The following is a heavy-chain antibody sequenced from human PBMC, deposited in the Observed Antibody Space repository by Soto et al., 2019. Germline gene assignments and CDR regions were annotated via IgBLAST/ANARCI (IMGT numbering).Heavy chain of an antibody. V-gene: IGHV4-34*01. D-gene: IGHD2-21*01. CDR1: GGSFIGYY. Sequence: SETLSLTFSVYGGSFIGYYWSWIRQPPGKGLEWIGEINHSGSTNYNPSLKSRATISVDTSKNQFSLTLNSVTAADTAVYYCARRRANSNNYDMDVWGQGTTVTVSS. CDR3: ARRRANSNNYDMDV. J-gene: IGHJ6*02. CDR2: INHSGST.